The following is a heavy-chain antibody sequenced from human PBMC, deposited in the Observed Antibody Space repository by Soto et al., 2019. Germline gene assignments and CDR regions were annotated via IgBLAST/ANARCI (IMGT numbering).Heavy chain of an antibody. V-gene: IGHV3-23*01. CDR3: AKDADNDDYGVFDV. D-gene: IGHD4-17*01. CDR1: GFIFTNYA. CDR2: VSGSGGSS. Sequence: EVQLLESGGGLVQPGGSLRLCCAASGFIFTNYALSWVRQAPGKGLEWVAGVSGSGGSSYYADSVKARFTVSRDNSRSTLYLQMSSLRAEDSAIYYCAKDADNDDYGVFDVWGQGTLVTVSS. J-gene: IGHJ3*01.